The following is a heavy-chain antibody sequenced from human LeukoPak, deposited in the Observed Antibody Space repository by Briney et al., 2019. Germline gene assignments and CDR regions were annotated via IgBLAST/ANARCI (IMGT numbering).Heavy chain of an antibody. J-gene: IGHJ4*02. CDR3: AKQLEYCSDGSCYFPY. D-gene: IGHD2-15*01. Sequence: GGSLRLSCAASGFTFSSSAMSWARQAPGKGLEWVSAISNNGGYTYYADSVQGRFTISRDNSKSTLCLQMNSLRAEDTAVYYCAKQLEYCSDGSCYFPYWGQGTLVTVSS. CDR1: GFTFSSSA. CDR2: ISNNGGYT. V-gene: IGHV3-23*01.